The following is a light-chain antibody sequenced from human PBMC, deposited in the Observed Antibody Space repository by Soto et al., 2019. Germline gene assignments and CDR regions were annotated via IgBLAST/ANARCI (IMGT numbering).Light chain of an antibody. Sequence: EIVMTQSPATLSVSPGERATLSCRASQSVSSNLAWYQQKPGQAPRLLIYGASTRATGIPARFSGSGSGTEFTLTISSLQSEDFAVYSCQQYNNWPRTFGQVTKVEI. CDR3: QQYNNWPRT. CDR2: GAS. J-gene: IGKJ1*01. CDR1: QSVSSN. V-gene: IGKV3-15*01.